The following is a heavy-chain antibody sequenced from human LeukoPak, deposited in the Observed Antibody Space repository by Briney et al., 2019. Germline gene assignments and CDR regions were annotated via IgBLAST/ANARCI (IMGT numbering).Heavy chain of an antibody. D-gene: IGHD3-16*01. Sequence: PGGSLRLSCAASGFTVSAKYMSWVRQGPGKGLDWISSIYSDGGTNYAASVKGRFTISRDNSKNTLYLQMNSLRPEDTAVYYCARDGGFGGPGGDNWFDSWGQGGLVTVSS. CDR3: ARDGGFGGPGGDNWFDS. J-gene: IGHJ5*01. CDR2: IYSDGGT. V-gene: IGHV3-66*02. CDR1: GFTVSAKY.